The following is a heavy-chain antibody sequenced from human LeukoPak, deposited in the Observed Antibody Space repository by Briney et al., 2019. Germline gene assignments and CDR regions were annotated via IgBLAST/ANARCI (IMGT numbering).Heavy chain of an antibody. CDR2: IYTGGST. CDR1: GGSISSYY. CDR3: ARGTRSTAYCSGGSCYSRLYYFDY. D-gene: IGHD2-15*01. Sequence: PSETLSLTCTVSGGSISSYYWSWIRQPAGKGLEWVGRIYTGGSTNYNPSLKSRVTMSVATSKNQFTLKLSSVTAADTAVYYCARGTRSTAYCSGGSCYSRLYYFDYWRQGTLVTVSS. J-gene: IGHJ4*02. V-gene: IGHV4-4*07.